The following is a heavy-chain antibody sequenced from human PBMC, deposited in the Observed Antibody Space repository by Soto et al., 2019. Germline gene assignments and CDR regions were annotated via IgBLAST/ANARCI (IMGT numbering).Heavy chain of an antibody. V-gene: IGHV1-2*04. CDR3: ARGLVRNTLDV. CDR1: GYSFTGYS. D-gene: IGHD6-6*01. CDR2: INPKNGAT. J-gene: IGHJ6*02. Sequence: ASVKVSCKASGYSFTGYSMHWVRQAPGQGLEWMGWINPKNGATNYARKFQGWVTMTRDTSTSTVYMELSSLRSEDTAVYYCARGLVRNTLDVWGQGTTVTVSS.